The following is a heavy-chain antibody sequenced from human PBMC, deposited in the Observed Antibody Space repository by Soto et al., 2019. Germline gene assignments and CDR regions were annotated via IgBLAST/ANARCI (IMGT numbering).Heavy chain of an antibody. Sequence: GGSLRLSCAGSGFSFSSYEMNWVRQAPGKGLEWVSYIGSSGDTIYYADSVKGRLTISRDNAKNSLYLQMNSLRAEDTAVYYCARGYYYESSGYQYYFDYWGQGTLVTVSS. CDR3: ARGYYYESSGYQYYFDY. V-gene: IGHV3-48*03. CDR1: GFSFSSYE. CDR2: IGSSGDTI. D-gene: IGHD3-22*01. J-gene: IGHJ4*02.